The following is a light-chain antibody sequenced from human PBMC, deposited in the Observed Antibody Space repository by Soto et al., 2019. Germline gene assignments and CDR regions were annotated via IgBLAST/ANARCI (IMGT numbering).Light chain of an antibody. V-gene: IGLV2-11*01. CDR1: SSDIGDYNF. Sequence: QSALTQPRSESGSPGQSVTISCTGTSSDIGDYNFVSWYQQHPDKAPKLIIYDVTKRPSGVADRFSGSKSGSTASLTISGLQAEDEADYYCCSYAGSYTLVFGGGTKLTVL. CDR2: DVT. CDR3: CSYAGSYTLV. J-gene: IGLJ2*01.